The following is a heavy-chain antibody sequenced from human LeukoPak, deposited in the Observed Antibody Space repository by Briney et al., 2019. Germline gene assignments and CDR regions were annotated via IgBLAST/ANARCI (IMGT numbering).Heavy chain of an antibody. CDR1: GFTFSSYG. D-gene: IGHD2-21*02. CDR2: IWYDGSNK. CDR3: AKDSEYCGGDCYSGAGH. J-gene: IGHJ4*02. V-gene: IGHV3-33*06. Sequence: PGGSLRLSCAASGFTFSSYGMHWVRQAPSKGLEWVAVIWYDGSNKYYADSVKGRFTISRDNSKNTLYLQMNRLRAEDTAAYYCAKDSEYCGGDCYSGAGHWGQGTLVTVSS.